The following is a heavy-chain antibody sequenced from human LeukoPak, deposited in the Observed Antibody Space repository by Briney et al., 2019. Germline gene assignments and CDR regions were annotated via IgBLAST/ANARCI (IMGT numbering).Heavy chain of an antibody. Sequence: GASVKVSCKASGYTFTSYGISWVRQAPGQGLEWMGWISAYNGNTNYAQKLQGRVTMTTDTSTSTAYMELRSLRSDDTAVYYCARDPYFRLGGGGSHFDYWGQGTLVTVSS. CDR2: ISAYNGNT. CDR3: ARDPYFRLGGGGSHFDY. CDR1: GYTFTSYG. J-gene: IGHJ4*02. D-gene: IGHD2-15*01. V-gene: IGHV1-18*01.